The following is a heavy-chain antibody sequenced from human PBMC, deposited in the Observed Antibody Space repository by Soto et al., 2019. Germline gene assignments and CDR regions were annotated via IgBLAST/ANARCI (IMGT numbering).Heavy chain of an antibody. Sequence: QVQLVESGGGVVQPGRSLRLSCAASGFTFSSYAMHWVRQAPGKGLEWVAVISYDGSNKYYADSVKGRFTISRDNSKNTLYLQMNSLRAEDTAVYYCARGTYSRRVEADYWGQGTLVTVSS. CDR1: GFTFSSYA. D-gene: IGHD6-13*01. CDR2: ISYDGSNK. V-gene: IGHV3-30-3*01. CDR3: ARGTYSRRVEADY. J-gene: IGHJ4*02.